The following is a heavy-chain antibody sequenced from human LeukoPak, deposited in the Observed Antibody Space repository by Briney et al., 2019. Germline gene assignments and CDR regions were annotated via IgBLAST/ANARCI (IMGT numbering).Heavy chain of an antibody. CDR3: ARNFIAAVATDAFDL. CDR2: IYSGGST. CDR1: GFTVSSNY. V-gene: IGHV3-53*01. J-gene: IGHJ3*01. D-gene: IGHD6-13*01. Sequence: PGGSLRLSCAASGFTVSSNYMSWVRQAPGKGLEWVSIIYSGGSTYYADSVKGRFTISRDNSKNTLYFQMNSLRAEDTAVYYCARNFIAAVATDAFDLWGQGTMVTVSS.